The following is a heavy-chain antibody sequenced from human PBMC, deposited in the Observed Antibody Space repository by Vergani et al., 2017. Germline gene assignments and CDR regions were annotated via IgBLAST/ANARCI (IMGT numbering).Heavy chain of an antibody. CDR3: RRGGSYLIGRGYDY. Sequence: EVQLVESGGGLVKPGGSLRLSCAASGFTFSSYAMSWVRQAPGKGLEWVSAISGSGGSTYYADSVKGRFTISRDNSKNTLYLQMNSLRAEDTAVYYCRRGGSYLIGRGYDYWGQGTLVTVSS. V-gene: IGHV3-23*04. CDR2: ISGSGGST. J-gene: IGHJ4*02. D-gene: IGHD1-26*01. CDR1: GFTFSSYA.